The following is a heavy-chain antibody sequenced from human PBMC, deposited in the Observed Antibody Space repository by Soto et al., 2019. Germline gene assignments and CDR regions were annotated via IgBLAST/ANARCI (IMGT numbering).Heavy chain of an antibody. V-gene: IGHV3-30*18. CDR2: ISYDGSNK. Sequence: QVQLVESGGGVVQPGRSLRLSCAASGFTFSSYGMHWVRQAPGKGLEWVAVISYDGSNKYYADSVKGRFTISRDNSKHTLYLQMNSLRAVDTAVYYCANTDVEYSYGYPCMDVWGQGTTVTVSS. J-gene: IGHJ6*02. CDR1: GFTFSSYG. D-gene: IGHD5-18*01. CDR3: ANTDVEYSYGYPCMDV.